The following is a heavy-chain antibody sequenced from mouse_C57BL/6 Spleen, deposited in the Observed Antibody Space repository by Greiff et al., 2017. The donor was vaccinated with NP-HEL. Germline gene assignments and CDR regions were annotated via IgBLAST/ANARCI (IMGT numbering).Heavy chain of an antibody. CDR2: IDPETGGT. D-gene: IGHD2-4*01. J-gene: IGHJ2*01. CDR1: GYTFTDYE. Sequence: QVQLKQSGAELVRPGASVTLSCKASGYTFTDYEMHWVKQTPVHGLEWIGAIDPETGGTAYNQKFKGKAILTAAKSSSTAYMELRSLTSEDSAVYYFPISYDYDFYYFDYWGQGTTLTVSS. V-gene: IGHV1-15*01. CDR3: PISYDYDFYYFDY.